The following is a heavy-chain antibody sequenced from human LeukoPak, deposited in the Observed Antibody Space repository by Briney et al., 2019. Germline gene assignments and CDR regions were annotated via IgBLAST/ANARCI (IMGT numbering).Heavy chain of an antibody. J-gene: IGHJ6*02. CDR1: GGSISSSNW. CDR2: IYHRGST. V-gene: IGHV4-4*02. CDR3: ARDLCSGGSCYSHYYYGMDV. Sequence: PSGTLSLTCAVSGGSISSSNWWSVVRQPPGKGLDCIGEIYHRGSTNYNPSLKSRVTISVDNSKNQLSLKLSSVTAADTAVYYCARDLCSGGSCYSHYYYGMDVWGQGTTVTVSS. D-gene: IGHD2-15*01.